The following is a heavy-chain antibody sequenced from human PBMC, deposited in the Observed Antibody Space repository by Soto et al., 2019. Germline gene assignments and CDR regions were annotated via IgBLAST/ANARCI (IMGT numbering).Heavy chain of an antibody. CDR2: ISSSGSTI. V-gene: IGHV3-11*01. Sequence: GGSLRLSCAASGFTFSDYYMSWIRQAPGKGLEWVSYISSSGSTIYYADSVKGRFTISRDNAKNSLYLQMNSLRAEDTAVYYCARDSRASDYDSSGYYPPWGQGTLVTVSS. D-gene: IGHD3-22*01. CDR1: GFTFSDYY. CDR3: ARDSRASDYDSSGYYPP. J-gene: IGHJ5*02.